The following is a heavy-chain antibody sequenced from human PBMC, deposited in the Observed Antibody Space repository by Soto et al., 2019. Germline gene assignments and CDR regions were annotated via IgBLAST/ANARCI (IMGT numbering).Heavy chain of an antibody. CDR2: IYSGGST. V-gene: IGHV3-53*01. CDR1: GFTVSSNY. CDR3: ARERRGYSYGPGEFDY. Sequence: GWSLRLSCAASGFTVSSNYMSWVRQAPGKGLEWVSVIYSGGSTYYADSVKGRFTISRDNSKNTLYLQMNSLRAEDTAVYYCARERRGYSYGPGEFDYWGQGTLVTVSS. D-gene: IGHD5-18*01. J-gene: IGHJ4*02.